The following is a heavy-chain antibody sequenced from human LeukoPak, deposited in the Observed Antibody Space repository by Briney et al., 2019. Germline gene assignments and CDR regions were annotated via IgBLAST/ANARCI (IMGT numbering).Heavy chain of an antibody. V-gene: IGHV1-18*01. CDR2: IRTYNGNT. CDR1: GYTFSSYG. Sequence: ASVKVSCKASGYTFSSYGISWVRQAPGQGLEWMGWIRTYNGNTEYAQKLQGRVTMTTDTSTSTAYMELRSLRSDDTAVYYCARGYSSGRGAFDIWGQGTMVTVSS. D-gene: IGHD6-19*01. CDR3: ARGYSSGRGAFDI. J-gene: IGHJ3*02.